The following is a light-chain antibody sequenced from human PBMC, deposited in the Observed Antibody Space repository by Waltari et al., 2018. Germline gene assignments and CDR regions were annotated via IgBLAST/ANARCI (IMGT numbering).Light chain of an antibody. Sequence: DIQITQSPSSLSAAVGDRVTLPCQATPDITPSLSWFQQRPGKAPQLLIYDASTLQPGVPSRFSGSGSGTTFSFTITSLQPEDSATYYCQHYHNLPYTFGRGTKLQIK. V-gene: IGKV1-33*01. CDR3: QHYHNLPYT. CDR1: PDITPS. J-gene: IGKJ2*01. CDR2: DAS.